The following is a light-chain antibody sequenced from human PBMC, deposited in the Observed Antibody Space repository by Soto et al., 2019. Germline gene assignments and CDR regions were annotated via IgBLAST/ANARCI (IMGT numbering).Light chain of an antibody. V-gene: IGKV3-20*01. CDR3: YQSGT. J-gene: IGKJ1*01. CDR1: QIVSGNY. CDR2: RAS. Sequence: EIVLTQSPGTLSLSPGERATLSCRASQIVSGNYLAWYQHRPGQAPRLLIYRASNSAVGIPDRFSGSGSGTDFALTISRLEPEDFAVYYCYQSGTFGQGTKVDIK.